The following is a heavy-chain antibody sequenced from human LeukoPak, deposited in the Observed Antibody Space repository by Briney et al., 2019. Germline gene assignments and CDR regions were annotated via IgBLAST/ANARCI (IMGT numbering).Heavy chain of an antibody. J-gene: IGHJ4*02. Sequence: GGSLRLSCAASGFTVSSNYMSWVRQAPGKGLEWVSVIYSGGSTYYADSVKGRFTISRDNSKNTLYLQMNSLRAEDTAVYYCAKGVGYCSGGSCQQFDCWGQGTLVTVSS. CDR2: IYSGGST. V-gene: IGHV3-53*01. CDR1: GFTVSSNY. CDR3: AKGVGYCSGGSCQQFDC. D-gene: IGHD2-15*01.